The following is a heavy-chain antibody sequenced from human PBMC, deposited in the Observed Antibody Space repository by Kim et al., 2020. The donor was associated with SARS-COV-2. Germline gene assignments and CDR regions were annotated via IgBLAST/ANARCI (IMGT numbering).Heavy chain of an antibody. J-gene: IGHJ4*02. CDR3: ATARFIAALDY. D-gene: IGHD6-6*01. Sequence: APGQGLEWMGWISPYKGNTNYAQKFQGRVTMTTDTSTSTAYMALRSLRFDDTAVYYCATARFIAALDYWGQGTLVTVSS. CDR2: ISPYKGNT. V-gene: IGHV1-18*01.